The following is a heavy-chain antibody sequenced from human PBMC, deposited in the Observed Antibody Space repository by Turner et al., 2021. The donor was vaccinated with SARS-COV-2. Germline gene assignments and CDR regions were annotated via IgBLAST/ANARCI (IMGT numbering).Heavy chain of an antibody. CDR3: AKDGVPFLLYFGAPTFYFDY. Sequence: QVQLVESGGGVVQPGRSLRLSCAASGFTFSSYGMHWVRQHPGKGLEWVAVISYDGSNKYYADSVKGRFTISRDNSNNTLYLQMNSLRAEDTAVYYCAKDGVPFLLYFGAPTFYFDYWGQGTLVTVSS. V-gene: IGHV3-30*18. D-gene: IGHD3-10*01. CDR2: ISYDGSNK. CDR1: GFTFSSYG. J-gene: IGHJ4*02.